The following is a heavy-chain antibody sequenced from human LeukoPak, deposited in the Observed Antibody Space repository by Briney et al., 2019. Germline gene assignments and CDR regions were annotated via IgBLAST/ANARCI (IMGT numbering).Heavy chain of an antibody. Sequence: GGSLRLSCAASGFTFSSNSMNWVRQAPGKGLEWVPSISSSSSFTYYADSVKGRFTISRDDAKNSLYLHMNSLRAEDTAVYSCARSITGSIFSFDYWGQGTVVTVSS. CDR2: ISSSSSFT. D-gene: IGHD1-20*01. CDR3: ARSITGSIFSFDY. V-gene: IGHV3-21*01. CDR1: GFTFSSNS. J-gene: IGHJ4*02.